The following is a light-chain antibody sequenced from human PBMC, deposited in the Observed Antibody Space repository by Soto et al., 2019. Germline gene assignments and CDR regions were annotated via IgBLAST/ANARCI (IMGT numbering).Light chain of an antibody. CDR1: SSDVGGYNY. Sequence: QSVLTPPPSASGSAGQSVAISCTGTSSDVGGYNYVSWYQQHPGKAPKLMIYEVNKRPSGVPDRFSGSKSGNTASLTVSGLQAEDEAEYYCSSYAGSSKVCGTGTKGTVL. J-gene: IGLJ1*01. CDR2: EVN. CDR3: SSYAGSSKV. V-gene: IGLV2-8*01.